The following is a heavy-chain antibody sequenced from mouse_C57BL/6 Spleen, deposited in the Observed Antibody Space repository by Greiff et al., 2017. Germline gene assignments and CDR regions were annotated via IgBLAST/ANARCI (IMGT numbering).Heavy chain of an antibody. CDR1: GYTFTEYS. V-gene: IGHV1-62-2*01. CDR3: ARDGVDYAYAVDD. D-gene: IGHD2-4*01. J-gene: IGHJ4*01. CDR2: FYSGSGSK. Sequence: QVQLQQSGADLVKPGASVKLSCTASGYTFTEYSIHWVKQRSGQGLEWIGWFYSGSGSKNYNETFKDKSTLTADKSSSTVYMELSRLTSEDSAVYFCARDGVDYAYAVDDWGQGTSVTVSS.